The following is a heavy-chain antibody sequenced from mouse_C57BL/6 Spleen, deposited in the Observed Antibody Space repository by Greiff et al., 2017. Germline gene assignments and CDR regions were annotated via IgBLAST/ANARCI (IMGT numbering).Heavy chain of an antibody. CDR2: IDPSDSET. V-gene: IGHV1-52*01. Sequence: QVQLQQSGAELVRPGSSVKLSCKASGYTFTSYWMHWVKQRPIQGLEWIGNIDPSDSETHYNQKFKDKATLTVDKSSSTAYMQLSSLTSEDSAVYYCARGGNYGIDYWGQGTTLTVSS. J-gene: IGHJ2*01. CDR3: ARGGNYGIDY. D-gene: IGHD2-1*01. CDR1: GYTFTSYW.